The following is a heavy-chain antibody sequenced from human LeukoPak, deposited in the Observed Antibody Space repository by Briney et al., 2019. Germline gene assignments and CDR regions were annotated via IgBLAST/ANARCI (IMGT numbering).Heavy chain of an antibody. CDR3: ARINYYGSAFDP. J-gene: IGHJ5*02. V-gene: IGHV1-69*13. CDR1: GGTFSSYA. Sequence: SVKVSCKASGGTFSSYAISWERQAPGQGLEWMGGIIPIFGTANYAQKFQGRITITADESTSTAYMELSSLRSEDTAVYYCARINYYGSAFDPWGQGTLVTVSS. D-gene: IGHD3-10*01. CDR2: IIPIFGTA.